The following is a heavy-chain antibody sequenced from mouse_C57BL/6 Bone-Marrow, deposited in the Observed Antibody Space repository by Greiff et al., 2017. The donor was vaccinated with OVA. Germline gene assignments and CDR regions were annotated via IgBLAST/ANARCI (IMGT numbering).Heavy chain of an antibody. Sequence: EVKLMESGAGLVKPGGSLKLSCAASGFTFSSYAMSWVRQTPEKRLEWVAYLSSGGDYIYYADTVKGRFTISRDKARNTLYLQMSSLKSEDTAMYYCTRAHFAYWGQGTLVTVSA. CDR1: GFTFSSYA. CDR2: LSSGGDYI. CDR3: TRAHFAY. V-gene: IGHV5-9-1*02. J-gene: IGHJ3*01.